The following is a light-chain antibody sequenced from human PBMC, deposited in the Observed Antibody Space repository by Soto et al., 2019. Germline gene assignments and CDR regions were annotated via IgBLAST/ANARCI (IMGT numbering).Light chain of an antibody. CDR3: SAFTGTTYV. Sequence: ALTQPPSVSGSPGQSIPIPCTGTSSDVGGNKYVSWYQHYPGKAPKLMVCDVSNRPSGVSNRFSGSKSGNTASLTISGLQAEDEADYYCSAFTGTTYVFGTGTKVTVL. V-gene: IGLV2-14*03. CDR1: SSDVGGNKY. J-gene: IGLJ1*01. CDR2: DVS.